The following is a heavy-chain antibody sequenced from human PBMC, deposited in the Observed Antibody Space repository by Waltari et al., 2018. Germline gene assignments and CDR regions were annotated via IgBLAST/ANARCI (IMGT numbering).Heavy chain of an antibody. CDR2: IISSGDGT. D-gene: IGHD6-13*01. J-gene: IGHJ4*02. CDR1: GFTLSGYE. Sequence: EVQLVESGGGLVQPGGSLRLSCAAHGFTLSGYEMNWVRQAPGRGLEWVSYIISSGDGTYYADSVKGRFTISRDNAKNSLYLQMNSLRVEDTAVYYCARDTQQQLGLFDYWGQGTLVTVSS. CDR3: ARDTQQQLGLFDY. V-gene: IGHV3-48*03.